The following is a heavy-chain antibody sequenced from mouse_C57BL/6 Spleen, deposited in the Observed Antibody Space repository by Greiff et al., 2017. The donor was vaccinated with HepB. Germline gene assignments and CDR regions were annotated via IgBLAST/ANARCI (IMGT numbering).Heavy chain of an antibody. CDR1: GFTFSSYT. J-gene: IGHJ1*03. CDR3: ARRSRSTTAGYFDV. Sequence: EVKLVESGGGLVKPGGSLKLSCAASGFTFSSYTMSWVRQTPEKRLEWVATISGGGGNTYYPDSVKGRFTISRDNAKNTLYLQMSSLRSEDTALYYWARRSRSTTAGYFDVWGTGTTVSVSS. D-gene: IGHD1-2*01. V-gene: IGHV5-9*01. CDR2: ISGGGGNT.